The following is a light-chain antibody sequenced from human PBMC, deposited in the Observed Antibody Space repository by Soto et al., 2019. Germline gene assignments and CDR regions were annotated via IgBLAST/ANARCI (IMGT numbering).Light chain of an antibody. V-gene: IGKV1-5*03. CDR3: QHYNSYSEA. Sequence: DIQMTQSPSTLSGSVGDRVTITCRASQTISSWLAWYQQKPGKAPKLLIYKASTLKSGVPSRFSGRGSGTEFNLTISSLQPDDVATYYCQHYNSYSEAFGQGTKVELK. CDR1: QTISSW. CDR2: KAS. J-gene: IGKJ1*01.